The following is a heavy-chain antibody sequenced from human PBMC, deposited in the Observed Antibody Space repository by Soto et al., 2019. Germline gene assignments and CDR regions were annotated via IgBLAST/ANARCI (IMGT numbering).Heavy chain of an antibody. CDR1: GYTFSDYY. Sequence: QVQLVQSGAEVKKPGASVYVSCKASGYTFSDYYVHWVRQAPGQGLEWMGWINPNVGGTNYARKFQGRVTMTRDTSISTVYMELTRLSPDDTAIYYCARGGREVPRIPYDTWGQGTRVTVSS. CDR2: INPNVGGT. D-gene: IGHD3-16*01. J-gene: IGHJ5*02. CDR3: ARGGREVPRIPYDT. V-gene: IGHV1-2*02.